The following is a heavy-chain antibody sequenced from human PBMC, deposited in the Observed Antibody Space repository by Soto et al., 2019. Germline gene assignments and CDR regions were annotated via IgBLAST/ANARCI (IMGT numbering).Heavy chain of an antibody. Sequence: SETLSVTCSVSGGSLTGLYWTWVRQPPGRGLEWIGWIYYSGSTNYNPSLKSRVTISVDTSKNQFSLKLSSVTAADTAVYYCARSDSGSYYYWGQGTLVTVSS. D-gene: IGHD1-26*01. CDR2: IYYSGST. V-gene: IGHV4-59*11. CDR1: GGSLTGLY. J-gene: IGHJ4*02. CDR3: ARSDSGSYYY.